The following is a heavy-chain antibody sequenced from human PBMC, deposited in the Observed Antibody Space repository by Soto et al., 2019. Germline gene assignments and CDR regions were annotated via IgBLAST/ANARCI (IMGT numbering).Heavy chain of an antibody. D-gene: IGHD3-3*01. V-gene: IGHV5-51*01. Sequence: PGESLKISCKGSGYSFTSYWIGWVRQMPGKGLEWMGIIYPGDSDTRYSPSFQGQVTISADKSISTAYLQWSSLKASDTAMYYCARYPDLSYYDVWSGYYYYYYGMDVWGQGTTVTVSS. CDR1: GYSFTSYW. J-gene: IGHJ6*02. CDR2: IYPGDSDT. CDR3: ARYPDLSYYDVWSGYYYYYYGMDV.